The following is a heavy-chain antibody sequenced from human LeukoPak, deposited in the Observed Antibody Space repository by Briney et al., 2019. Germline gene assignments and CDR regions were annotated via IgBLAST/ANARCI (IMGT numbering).Heavy chain of an antibody. CDR3: ARVRNYDR. CDR1: GGSFSGYY. V-gene: IGHV4-34*01. J-gene: IGHJ4*02. D-gene: IGHD3-16*01. Sequence: PSGTLSLTCAVYGGSFSGYYWSWIRQPPGKGLEWIGEVNHSGGTNYNPSLKSRVTISVDKSKNQFSLKLTSVTAADTAVYYCARVRNYDRWGQGTLVTVSS. CDR2: VNHSGGT.